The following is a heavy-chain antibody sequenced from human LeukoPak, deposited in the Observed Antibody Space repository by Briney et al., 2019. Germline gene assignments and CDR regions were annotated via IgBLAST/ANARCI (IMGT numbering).Heavy chain of an antibody. D-gene: IGHD3-10*02. V-gene: IGHV5-51*01. CDR1: GYSFTTSW. Sequence: RHGESLKISCKGSGYSFTTSWIGWVRQMPGRGLEWMGVISPIDSDTRYSPSFRGQVTFSADKSISTAYLQWSSLKASDTAMYYCARVDDRGVIREDYWGQGTLVTVS. CDR2: ISPIDSDT. J-gene: IGHJ4*02. CDR3: ARVDDRGVIREDY.